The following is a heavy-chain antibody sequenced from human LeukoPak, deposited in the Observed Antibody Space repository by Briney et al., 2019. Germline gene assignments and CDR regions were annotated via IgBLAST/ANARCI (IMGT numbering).Heavy chain of an antibody. D-gene: IGHD3-16*02. CDR1: GFTVSSNY. CDR2: IYSGGST. V-gene: IGHV3-53*01. Sequence: GGSLRLSCAASGFTVSSNYMSWVRQAPGKGLEWVSVIYSGGSTYYTDSVKGRFTISRDNSKNTLYLQMNSLRAEDTAVYYCARLRLGELSSFDYWGQGTLVTVSS. CDR3: ARLRLGELSSFDY. J-gene: IGHJ4*02.